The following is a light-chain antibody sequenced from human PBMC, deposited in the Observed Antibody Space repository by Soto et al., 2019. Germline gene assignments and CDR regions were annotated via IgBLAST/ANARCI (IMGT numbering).Light chain of an antibody. CDR2: AVS. CDR3: QQYNNWPPWT. Sequence: EIVMTQSPATLSVSPGDSATLSCRASQSVSSNLAWYQQKPGQGPRLLIYAVSTRATGIPARFRGSGSETEFTLTISNLQSEDFAVYYCQQYNNWPPWTFGQGTKVE. V-gene: IGKV3-15*01. CDR1: QSVSSN. J-gene: IGKJ1*01.